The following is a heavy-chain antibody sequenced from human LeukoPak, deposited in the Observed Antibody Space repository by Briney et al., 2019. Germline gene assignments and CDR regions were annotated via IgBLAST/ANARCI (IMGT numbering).Heavy chain of an antibody. J-gene: IGHJ6*02. D-gene: IGHD1-26*01. CDR2: IYPGDSDT. V-gene: IGHV5-51*01. CDR3: ARLFTSPSGSYDYGGMDV. Sequence: GESLKISCKGSGYSFTSYWIGWVRQMPGKGLEWMGIIYPGDSDTRYSPSFQGQVTISADKSISTAYLQWSSLKASDTAMYYCARLFTSPSGSYDYGGMDVWGQGTTVTVSS. CDR1: GYSFTSYW.